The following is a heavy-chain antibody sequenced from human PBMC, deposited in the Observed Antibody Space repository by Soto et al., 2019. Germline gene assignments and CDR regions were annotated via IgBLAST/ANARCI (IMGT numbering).Heavy chain of an antibody. CDR3: GRWSRIEGLGSDAFHV. Sequence: GGSLRLSCAASGFAFKDYSMHWVRQSPGKGLEWVSGINWDSSHIVYADAVKGRFTISRDNAKNSLYLQMDSLRAEDTALYYCGRWSRIEGLGSDAFHVWGQGTMVTVSS. D-gene: IGHD1-26*01. V-gene: IGHV3-9*01. J-gene: IGHJ3*01. CDR1: GFAFKDYS. CDR2: INWDSSHI.